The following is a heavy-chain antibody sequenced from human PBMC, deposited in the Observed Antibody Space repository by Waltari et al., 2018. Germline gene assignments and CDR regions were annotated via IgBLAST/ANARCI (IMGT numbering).Heavy chain of an antibody. CDR3: ARLKSLDSRWFYSFDL. CDR2: SSTYATTI. CDR1: GFDFRRYV. V-gene: IGHV3-23*01. J-gene: IGHJ4*01. D-gene: IGHD2-15*01. Sequence: QLLQSGGGPVQPGGSLRLSCAASGFDFRRYVMAWVRQSPRQGLEWVSVSSTYATTIFYSDAVRGRSTISRDNSNNIVSLQMDSLRVEDTAMYYCARLKSLDSRWFYSFDLWGQGTLVTVS.